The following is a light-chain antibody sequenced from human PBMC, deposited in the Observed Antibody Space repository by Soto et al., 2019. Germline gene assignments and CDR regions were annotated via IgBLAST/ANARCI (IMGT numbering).Light chain of an antibody. CDR1: SSNIGSHT. Sequence: QSVLTQPPSTSGTPGQRVAISCSGTSSNIGSHTVNWYQQLPGTAPKLLIYGNDQRPSGVPDRFSGSKSGTSASLAISGLQSEDEVDYYCSSYTSSSTLVVFGGGTKLTVL. J-gene: IGLJ2*01. CDR2: GND. CDR3: SSYTSSSTLVV. V-gene: IGLV1-44*01.